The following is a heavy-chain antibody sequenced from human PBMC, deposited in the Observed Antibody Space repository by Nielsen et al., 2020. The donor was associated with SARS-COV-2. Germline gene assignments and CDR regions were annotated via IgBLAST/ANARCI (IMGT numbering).Heavy chain of an antibody. Sequence: SETLSLTCTVSGGSISSGGYYWSWIRQPPGKGLEWIGYIYYSGSTNYNPSLKSRVTISVDTSKNQFSLKLSSVTAADTAVYYCAVWSVTTGHFDYWGQGTLVTVSS. CDR2: IYYSGST. J-gene: IGHJ4*02. D-gene: IGHD4-11*01. V-gene: IGHV4-61*08. CDR1: GGSISSGGYY. CDR3: AVWSVTTGHFDY.